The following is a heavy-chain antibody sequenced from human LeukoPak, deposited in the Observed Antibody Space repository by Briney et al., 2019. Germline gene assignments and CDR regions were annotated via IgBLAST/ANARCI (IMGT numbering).Heavy chain of an antibody. Sequence: GASVKVSCKASGYTFTGYYMHWVRQAPGQGLGWMGRINPNSGGTNYAQKFQGRVTMTRDTSISTAYMELSRLRSDDTAVYYCARSRITIFGVVYNWFDPWGQGTLVTVSS. J-gene: IGHJ5*02. CDR2: INPNSGGT. V-gene: IGHV1-2*06. D-gene: IGHD3-3*01. CDR1: GYTFTGYY. CDR3: ARSRITIFGVVYNWFDP.